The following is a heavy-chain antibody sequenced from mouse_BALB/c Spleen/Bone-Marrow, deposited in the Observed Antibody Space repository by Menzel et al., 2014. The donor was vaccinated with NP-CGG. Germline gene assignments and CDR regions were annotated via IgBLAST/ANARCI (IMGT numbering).Heavy chain of an antibody. J-gene: IGHJ2*01. D-gene: IGHD3-3*01. Sequence: EVKVEESGPSLVKPSQTLSLTCSVTGDSITNAYWNWIRKFPGNKIDYMGYISYSGNTYYNPSLKSRISITRDTSKNQFYLQLNSVTTEYTATYFCARGTGYYFDYWGQGTTLTVSS. CDR2: ISYSGNT. CDR3: ARGTGYYFDY. V-gene: IGHV3-8*02. CDR1: GDSITNAY.